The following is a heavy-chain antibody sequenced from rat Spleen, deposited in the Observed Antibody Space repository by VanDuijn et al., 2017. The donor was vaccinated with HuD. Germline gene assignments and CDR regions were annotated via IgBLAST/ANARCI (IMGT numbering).Heavy chain of an antibody. CDR1: GFSLTSYG. V-gene: IGHV2-77*01. CDR2: IWGDGST. J-gene: IGHJ2*01. D-gene: IGHD1-7*01. CDR3: AVWAEGFDY. Sequence: QVQMKETGPGLVQTTQTLSVTCTVSGFSLTSYGVHWVRQAPGKGLEWMGIIWGDGSTNYNSALKSRLSISRDTSKSQVFLTMNSLQTDDTAVYYWAVWAEGFDYWGQGVMVTVSS.